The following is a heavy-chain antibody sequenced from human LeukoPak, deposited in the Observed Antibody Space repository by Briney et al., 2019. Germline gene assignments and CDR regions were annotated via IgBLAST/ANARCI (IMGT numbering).Heavy chain of an antibody. CDR3: ARVQSSSWGYAFDI. Sequence: ASVKVSCKASGYTFTGYYMHWVRQAPGQGLEWMGWINPNSGGTNYAQKFQGRVTMTRDTSISTAYMELRSLRSDDTAVYYCARVQSSSWGYAFDIWGQGTMVTVSS. CDR2: INPNSGGT. J-gene: IGHJ3*02. V-gene: IGHV1-2*02. CDR1: GYTFTGYY. D-gene: IGHD6-13*01.